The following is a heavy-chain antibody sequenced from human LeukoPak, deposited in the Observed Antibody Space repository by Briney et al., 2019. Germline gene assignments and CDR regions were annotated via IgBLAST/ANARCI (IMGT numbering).Heavy chain of an antibody. Sequence: GGFLRLSCAASGCSFSSYAMSWVRQAPGKGLEWVSAISASGGTTYYADSAKGGFTISRDNSKNTLYLQMNSLRAEDTAVYFCANVYYYGSGSYESRYFDYWGQGTLVTVSS. CDR2: ISASGGTT. J-gene: IGHJ4*02. CDR3: ANVYYYGSGSYESRYFDY. V-gene: IGHV3-23*01. D-gene: IGHD3-10*01. CDR1: GCSFSSYA.